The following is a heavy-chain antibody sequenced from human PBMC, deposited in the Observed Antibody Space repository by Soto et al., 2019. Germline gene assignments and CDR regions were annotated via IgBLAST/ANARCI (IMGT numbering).Heavy chain of an antibody. CDR2: ISGSGYGT. D-gene: IGHD6-19*01. J-gene: IGHJ4*02. CDR1: GFTFHSYT. V-gene: IGHV3-23*01. Sequence: PGGSLRLSCVGSGFTFHSYTMSWVRQAPGKGLEWVSTISGSGYGTYYADSVKGRFTISRDNSNNTVHLQMSSPRAEDTALYYCTTLITGPSGYFKNWGQGALVTVAS. CDR3: TTLITGPSGYFKN.